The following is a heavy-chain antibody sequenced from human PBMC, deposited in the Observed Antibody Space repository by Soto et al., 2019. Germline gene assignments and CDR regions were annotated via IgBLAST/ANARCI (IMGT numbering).Heavy chain of an antibody. CDR2: ISAYNGNT. V-gene: IGHV1-18*01. J-gene: IGHJ3*02. Sequence: ASVKVSCKASGYTFTSYGISWVRQAPGQGLEWMGWISAYNGNTNYAQKLQGRVTMTTDTSTSTAYMELRSLRSDDTAVYYCARARYCSSTRCSGGAFDIWGQGTMVTVSS. D-gene: IGHD2-2*01. CDR3: ARARYCSSTRCSGGAFDI. CDR1: GYTFTSYG.